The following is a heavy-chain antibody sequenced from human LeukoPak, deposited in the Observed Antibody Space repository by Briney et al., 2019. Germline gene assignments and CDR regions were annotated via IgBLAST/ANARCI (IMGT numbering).Heavy chain of an antibody. J-gene: IGHJ4*02. V-gene: IGHV1-2*02. D-gene: IGHD3-22*01. CDR2: VNPNSGGT. CDR1: GYTFTGYY. CDR3: ARWDYYDTSAYSGDFDY. Sequence: ASVKVSCKTSGYTFTGYYMHWVRQAPGQGLEWMGWVNPNSGGTKYAQKFQGRVTMTGDTSISTVYMELSSLRSDDTAVYYCARWDYYDTSAYSGDFDYWGQGTLVTVSS.